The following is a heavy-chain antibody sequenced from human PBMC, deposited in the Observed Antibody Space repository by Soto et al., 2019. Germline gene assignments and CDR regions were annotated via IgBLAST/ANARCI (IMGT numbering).Heavy chain of an antibody. J-gene: IGHJ5*02. D-gene: IGHD2-21*01. CDR1: EYSLSTHY. CDR3: ARSAIPRGGWFRP. V-gene: IGHV4-4*07. CDR2: IYASGST. Sequence: SETLSLTCNVSEYSLSTHYLSWIRQPAGKGLEWIGRIYASGSTNYNPSLKGRVSMSVDTSKKQFSLRMISVTAADTAMYYCARSAIPRGGWFRPWGQGVLVTVS.